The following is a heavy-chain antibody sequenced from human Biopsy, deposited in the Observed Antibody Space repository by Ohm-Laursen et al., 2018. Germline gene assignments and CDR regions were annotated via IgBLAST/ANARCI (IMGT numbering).Heavy chain of an antibody. J-gene: IGHJ4*02. CDR3: ATTTMDTSGWYGNYFDS. CDR1: SGSISSYY. Sequence: SQTLSLTWTVSSGSISSYYWSWIRQPPGKGLEWIGYISYSGNTNYNPSLKSRVTMSVDTSKNQFSLKVYSVTAADTAIYYCATTTMDTSGWYGNYFDSWGQGALVTVS. CDR2: ISYSGNT. D-gene: IGHD6-19*01. V-gene: IGHV4-59*08.